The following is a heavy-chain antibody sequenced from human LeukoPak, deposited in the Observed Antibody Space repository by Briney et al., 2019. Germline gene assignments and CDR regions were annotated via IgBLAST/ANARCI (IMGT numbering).Heavy chain of an antibody. J-gene: IGHJ4*02. CDR1: GFTFSSYN. CDR3: ARDSSGWYTTDY. V-gene: IGHV3-21*01. CDR2: ISSSSSYI. Sequence: GGSLRLSCAASGFTFSSYNMNWVRQAPGKGLEWVSSISSSSSYIYYADSVKGRFTISRDNAKNSLYLQMNSLRAEDTAVYYCARDSSGWYTTDYWGQGTLVTVSS. D-gene: IGHD6-19*01.